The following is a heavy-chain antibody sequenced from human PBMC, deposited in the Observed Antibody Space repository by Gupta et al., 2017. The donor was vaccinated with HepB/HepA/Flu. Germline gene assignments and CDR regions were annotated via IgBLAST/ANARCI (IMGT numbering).Heavy chain of an antibody. Sequence: EVQLVESGGGLVQPGGSLRLSCAVSGFAINDYAMHWVRQFPGKGLEWVSLIKGSAGRTQYADSVEGRFTISRDHSKNSLYLQMNSVRIEDTAIYYCAKYFYYDSSGYRIGHWGQGTLVTVSS. CDR1: GFAINDYA. D-gene: IGHD3-22*01. CDR3: AKYFYYDSSGYRIGH. V-gene: IGHV3-43*02. CDR2: IKGSAGRT. J-gene: IGHJ4*02.